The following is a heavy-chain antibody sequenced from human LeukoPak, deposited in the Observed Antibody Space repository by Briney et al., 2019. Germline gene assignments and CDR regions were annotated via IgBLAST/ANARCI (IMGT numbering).Heavy chain of an antibody. D-gene: IGHD3-22*01. J-gene: IGHJ4*02. V-gene: IGHV4-39*07. Sequence: PSETLSLSCTVSGGSISSSSYYWGWIRQPPGKGLEWIGNIYYSGSTYYNPSLKSRVAISVDTTKNQFSLKLSPVTAADTAVYYCARALSSGFYYVDYWGQGTLVAVSS. CDR3: ARALSSGFYYVDY. CDR1: GGSISSSSYY. CDR2: IYYSGST.